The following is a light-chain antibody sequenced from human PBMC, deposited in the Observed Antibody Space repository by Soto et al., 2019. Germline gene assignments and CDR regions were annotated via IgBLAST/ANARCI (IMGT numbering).Light chain of an antibody. CDR2: GAS. V-gene: IGKV3-15*01. CDR3: QQYNNWPPT. CDR1: QSVSSD. Sequence: EIVMTQSPATLSVSPGERATLSCRASQSVSSDLAWYHQKPGQAPRLLIYGASTRATGIPARFSGSGSGTEFTLTINSLQSDDFAVYHCQQYNNWPPTFGHGTRLEIK. J-gene: IGKJ5*01.